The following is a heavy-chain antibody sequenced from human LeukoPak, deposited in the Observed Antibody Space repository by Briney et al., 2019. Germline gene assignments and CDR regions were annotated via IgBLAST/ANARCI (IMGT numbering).Heavy chain of an antibody. CDR1: GFTFSTYD. Sequence: GGSLRLSCAASGFTFSTYDMNWVRQAPGKGLEWLSYISSRGGTIYYADSVKGRFTISRDNAKNSLYLQMNSLRDEDTAVYDCARDALAGGDWSNMGDYWGQGTLVTVSS. J-gene: IGHJ4*02. D-gene: IGHD3-16*01. CDR3: ARDALAGGDWSNMGDY. CDR2: ISSRGGTI. V-gene: IGHV3-48*03.